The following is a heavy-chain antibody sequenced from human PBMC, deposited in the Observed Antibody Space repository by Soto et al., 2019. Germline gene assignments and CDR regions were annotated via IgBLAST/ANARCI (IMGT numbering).Heavy chain of an antibody. CDR1: GFNLSHPW. Sequence: GGSLRLSCVASGFNLSHPWMTWVRQAAGKGLEWVGRIKSKTDGGTADYAAPVKGRATISRDDSKNTVYLQMNSLKTEDTAVYYCTTGIYYDILTGYHNVAYWGQGALVTVPS. D-gene: IGHD3-9*01. J-gene: IGHJ4*02. CDR3: TTGIYYDILTGYHNVAY. CDR2: IKSKTDGGTA. V-gene: IGHV3-15*01.